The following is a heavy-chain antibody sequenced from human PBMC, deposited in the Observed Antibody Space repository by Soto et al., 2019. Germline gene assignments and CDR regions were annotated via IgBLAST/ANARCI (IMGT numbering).Heavy chain of an antibody. CDR1: GGSISSYY. CDR2: IYYSGST. CDR3: ARAGPDYYYYGMDV. V-gene: IGHV4-59*01. Sequence: SETLSLTCTVSGGSISSYYWSWIRQPPGKGLEWIGYIYYSGSTNYNPSLKSRVTISVDTSKNQFSLKLSSVTAADTAVYYCARAGPDYYYYGMDVWGQGTTVTVSS. J-gene: IGHJ6*02.